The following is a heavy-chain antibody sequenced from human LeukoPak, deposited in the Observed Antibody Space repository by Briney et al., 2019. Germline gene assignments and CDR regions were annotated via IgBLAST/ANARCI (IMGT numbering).Heavy chain of an antibody. D-gene: IGHD6-6*01. Sequence: SVKVSCKASGFAFTSSAVQWVRQARGQRLEWIGWIVVGSGNTNYAQKFQERVTITRDMSTSTAYMELSSPRSEDTAVYYCATSIAAREPQDWGQGTLVTVSS. CDR3: ATSIAAREPQD. CDR1: GFAFTSSA. V-gene: IGHV1-58*01. J-gene: IGHJ4*02. CDR2: IVVGSGNT.